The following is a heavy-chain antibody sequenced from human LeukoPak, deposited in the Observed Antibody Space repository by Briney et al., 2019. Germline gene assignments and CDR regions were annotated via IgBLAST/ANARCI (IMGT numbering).Heavy chain of an antibody. V-gene: IGHV3-30*03. CDR2: ISYAGDDGSNI. Sequence: GGPLRLSCAASGFIFSSHAMHWVRQAPGKGLEWVAVISYAGDDGSNIYYADSVKGRFTISRDNAKNSLSLQMTSLRADDTAVYYCVRGQTSLDNWFDPWGQGTLVIVSS. CDR1: GFIFSSHA. CDR3: VRGQTSLDNWFDP. J-gene: IGHJ5*02.